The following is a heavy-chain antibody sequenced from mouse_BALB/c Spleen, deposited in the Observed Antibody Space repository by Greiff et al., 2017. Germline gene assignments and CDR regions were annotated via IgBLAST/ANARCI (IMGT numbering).Heavy chain of an antibody. CDR1: GYSITSDYA. CDR3: ARGWSGAMDY. Sequence: EVKLMESGPGLVKPSQSLSLTCTVTGYSITSDYAWNWIRQFPGNKLEWMGYISYDGSNNYNPSLKNRISITRDTSKNQFFLKLNSVTTEDTATYYCARGWSGAMDYWGQGTSVTVSS. D-gene: IGHD1-1*02. CDR2: ISYDGSN. J-gene: IGHJ4*01. V-gene: IGHV3-6*02.